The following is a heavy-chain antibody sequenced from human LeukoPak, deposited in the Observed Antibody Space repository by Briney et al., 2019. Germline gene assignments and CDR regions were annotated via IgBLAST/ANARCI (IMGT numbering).Heavy chain of an antibody. CDR1: GFTFSSYG. J-gene: IGHJ4*02. CDR3: ARDNCYEYLFDY. CDR2: IWYDGSNK. D-gene: IGHD2-2*01. V-gene: IGHV3-33*01. Sequence: GGSLRLSCAASGFTFSSYGMHWVRQAPGKGLEWVAVIWYDGSNKYYADSVKGRFTISRDNSKNTLYLQMNSLRAEDTAVYYCARDNCYEYLFDYWGQGTLVTVSS.